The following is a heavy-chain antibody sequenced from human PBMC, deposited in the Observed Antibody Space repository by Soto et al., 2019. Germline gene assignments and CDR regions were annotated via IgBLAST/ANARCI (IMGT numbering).Heavy chain of an antibody. Sequence: EVQLLESGGGLVQPGGSLRLSCAASGFTFSSYAMSWVRQAPGKGLEWVSAISGSGGSTYYADSVKGRFTISRDNSKNTLYLQMNSLRAEDTDVYYCARVVPAAMYYYYGMDVWGQGTTVTVSS. CDR3: ARVVPAAMYYYYGMDV. V-gene: IGHV3-23*01. CDR2: ISGSGGST. D-gene: IGHD2-2*01. CDR1: GFTFSSYA. J-gene: IGHJ6*02.